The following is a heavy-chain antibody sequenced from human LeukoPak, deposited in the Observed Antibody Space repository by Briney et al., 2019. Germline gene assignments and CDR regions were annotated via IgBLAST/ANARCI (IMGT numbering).Heavy chain of an antibody. D-gene: IGHD2-2*01. CDR2: ISAYNGNT. CDR3: ASDFYCSSTSCPLDY. J-gene: IGHJ4*02. CDR1: VYTFTSYG. Sequence: ASVKVSCKASVYTFTSYGISWVRQAPGQGLEWMGWISAYNGNTNYAQKLQGRVTMTTDTSTSTAYMELRSLRSDDTAVYYCASDFYCSSTSCPLDYWGQGTLVTVSS. V-gene: IGHV1-18*01.